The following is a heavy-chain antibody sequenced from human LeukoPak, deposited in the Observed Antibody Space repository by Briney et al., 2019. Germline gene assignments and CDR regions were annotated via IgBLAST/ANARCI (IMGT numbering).Heavy chain of an antibody. D-gene: IGHD3-10*01. Sequence: QASETLSLTCAVYGGSFSGYYWSWIRQPPGKGLEWIGEINHSGSTNYNPSLKSRVTISVDTSKNQFSLKLSSVTAADTAVYYCASQRFGELFRWGQGTLVTVSS. CDR1: GGSFSGYY. CDR3: ASQRFGELFR. J-gene: IGHJ4*02. CDR2: INHSGST. V-gene: IGHV4-34*01.